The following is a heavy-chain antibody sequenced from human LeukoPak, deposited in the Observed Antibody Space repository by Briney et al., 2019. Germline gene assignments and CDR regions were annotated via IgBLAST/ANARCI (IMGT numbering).Heavy chain of an antibody. CDR3: AKGSF. CDR1: GFTFSTSA. V-gene: IGHV3-23*01. CDR2: ISESGGST. D-gene: IGHD3-10*01. J-gene: IGHJ4*02. Sequence: GGSLRLSCVVSGFTFSTSAMSWIRQAPGKGLEWVSGISESGGSTYYADSVKGRFTSSRDNSKNTLELQMNNLRAEDTAAYYCAKGSFWGQGTLVTVSS.